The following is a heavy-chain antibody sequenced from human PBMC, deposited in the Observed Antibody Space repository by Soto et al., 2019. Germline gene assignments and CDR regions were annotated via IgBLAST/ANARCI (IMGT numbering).Heavy chain of an antibody. D-gene: IGHD5-18*01. CDR2: INPNSGGT. CDR1: GYTFTGYY. V-gene: IGHV1-2*02. CDR3: AREYSYGYWFDP. Sequence: ASVKVSCKASGYTFTGYYMHWVRQAPGQGLEWMGWINPNSGGTNYAQKFQGRVTMTRDTSISTAYMELSRLRSDDTAVYYCAREYSYGYWFDPWGQGTLVTVSS. J-gene: IGHJ5*02.